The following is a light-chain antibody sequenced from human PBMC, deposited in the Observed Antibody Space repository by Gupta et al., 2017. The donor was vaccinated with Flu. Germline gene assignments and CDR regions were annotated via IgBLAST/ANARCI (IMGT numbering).Light chain of an antibody. J-gene: IGKJ2*01. CDR2: KIS. Sequence: DVVMTQSPLSLPVTLGQPASISCRSSHSLVDSDGNTYLSWFQQRPGQSPRRLIYKISNRDSGVPDRFSGSGSGTDFTLKISRVEAEDVGFYFCMQGTHWPPFTFGQGTKLEIK. CDR1: HSLVDSDGNTY. V-gene: IGKV2-30*01. CDR3: MQGTHWPPFT.